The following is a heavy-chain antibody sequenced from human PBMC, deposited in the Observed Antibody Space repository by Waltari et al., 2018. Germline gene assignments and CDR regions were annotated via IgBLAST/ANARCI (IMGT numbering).Heavy chain of an antibody. J-gene: IGHJ5*02. D-gene: IGHD4-4*01. V-gene: IGHV3-64*01. CDR3: ARRVSSLHHNWFDP. CDR2: ISSNGGST. Sequence: EVQLVESGGGLVQPGGSLRLSCAASGFTFSSYAMHWVRQAPGKGLEYVSAISSNGGSTYYANSVKGGFTISRDNSKNTLYLQMGSLRAEDMAVYYCARRVSSLHHNWFDPWGQGTLVTVSS. CDR1: GFTFSSYA.